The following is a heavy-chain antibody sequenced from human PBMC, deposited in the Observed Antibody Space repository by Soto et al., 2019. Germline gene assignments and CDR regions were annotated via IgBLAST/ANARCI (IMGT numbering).Heavy chain of an antibody. CDR1: GGSISSGDYY. D-gene: IGHD6-19*01. Sequence: PSETLSLTCTVSGGSISSGDYYWSWIRPPPGKGLGWIGYIYYSGSTYYDPSLKSRVTISVDTSKNQFSLKLSSVTAADTAVYYCARDRRLVRNGMDVWGQGTTVTVSS. CDR2: IYYSGST. J-gene: IGHJ6*02. V-gene: IGHV4-30-4*01. CDR3: ARDRRLVRNGMDV.